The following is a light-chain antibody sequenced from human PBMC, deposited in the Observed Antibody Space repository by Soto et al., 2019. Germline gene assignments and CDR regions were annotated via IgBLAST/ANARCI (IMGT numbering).Light chain of an antibody. J-gene: IGLJ2*01. Sequence: QLVLTQSPSASASLGASVKLTCTLSSGHSSYAIALHQQQPEKGPRYLMKLDSDGSHTKGDAIPDRFSGSSSGAERYLTISSLQSEDEADYYCQNWGSGIHVVFGGGTKVTVL. CDR2: LDSDGSH. V-gene: IGLV4-69*01. CDR3: QNWGSGIHVV. CDR1: SGHSSYA.